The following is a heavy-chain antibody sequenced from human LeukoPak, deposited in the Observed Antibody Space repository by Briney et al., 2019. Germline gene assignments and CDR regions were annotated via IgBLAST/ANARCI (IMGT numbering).Heavy chain of an antibody. CDR1: GYTFTSCG. J-gene: IGHJ6*03. Sequence: ASVKVSCKASGYTFTSCGISWVRQAPGQGLEWMGWISAYNGNTNYAQKLQGRVTMTTDTSTSTAYMELRSLRSDDTAVYYCARDNIVVVPAATNYYYYYMDVWGKGTTVTVSS. D-gene: IGHD2-2*01. CDR2: ISAYNGNT. V-gene: IGHV1-18*01. CDR3: ARDNIVVVPAATNYYYYYMDV.